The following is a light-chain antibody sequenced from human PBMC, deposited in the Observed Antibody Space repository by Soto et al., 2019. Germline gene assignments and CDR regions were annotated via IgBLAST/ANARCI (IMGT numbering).Light chain of an antibody. CDR2: GNS. CDR3: QSYDSSLSAYV. CDR1: SSNIGAGHD. Sequence: QSVLTQPPSVSGTPGQRVTISCTGSSSNIGAGHDVHWYQQLPGTAPKLLIYGNSNRPSGVPDRFSGSKSGISASLAITGLQAEDEADYYCQSYDSSLSAYVFGTGTKLTVL. J-gene: IGLJ1*01. V-gene: IGLV1-40*01.